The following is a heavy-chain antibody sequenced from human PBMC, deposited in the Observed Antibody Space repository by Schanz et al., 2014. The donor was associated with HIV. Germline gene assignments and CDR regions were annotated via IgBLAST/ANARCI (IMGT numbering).Heavy chain of an antibody. Sequence: VQLVESGGGVVQPGRSLRLSCEASGFTFNNYGMHWVRQAPGKGLEWVAVISYDGRNKYFADSVKGRLTISRDNSKNTLYLQMKSLRPEDTAVYYCAKDRNYYDSKYRGKGNYYYYYGMDVWGQGTTVTVSS. J-gene: IGHJ6*02. CDR3: AKDRNYYDSKYRGKGNYYYYYGMDV. CDR2: ISYDGRNK. D-gene: IGHD3-22*01. V-gene: IGHV3-30*18. CDR1: GFTFNNYG.